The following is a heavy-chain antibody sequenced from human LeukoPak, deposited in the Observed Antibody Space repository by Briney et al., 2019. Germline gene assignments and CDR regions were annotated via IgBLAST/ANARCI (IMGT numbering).Heavy chain of an antibody. J-gene: IGHJ5*01. Sequence: GGSLRLSCAASGFRFTSYDIHWVRQAPGKGLEWVAVTSIDQGIKFYTDSVKGRFTISRDNSKNTLYLEMNSLRVDDTAVYYCARDRAGTGSGWFDPWGQGTLVTVSS. V-gene: IGHV3-30*04. CDR1: GFRFTSYD. CDR2: TSIDQGIK. CDR3: ARDRAGTGSGWFDP. D-gene: IGHD6-13*01.